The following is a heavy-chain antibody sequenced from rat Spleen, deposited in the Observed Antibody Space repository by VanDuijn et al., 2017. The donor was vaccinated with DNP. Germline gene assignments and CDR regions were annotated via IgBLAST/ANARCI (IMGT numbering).Heavy chain of an antibody. V-gene: IGHV5-58*01. J-gene: IGHJ2*01. D-gene: IGHD1-11*01. CDR2: INTDGGST. Sequence: EVQLVESGGGLVQPGRSLKLSCVASGFTFSSYWMFWIRQAPGKGLEWVASINTDGGSTYYPDSVKGRFTISRDNAENTVYLQINSLRSEDMATYYCARHVLPLRVWDYWGQGVMVTVSS. CDR3: ARHVLPLRVWDY. CDR1: GFTFSSYW.